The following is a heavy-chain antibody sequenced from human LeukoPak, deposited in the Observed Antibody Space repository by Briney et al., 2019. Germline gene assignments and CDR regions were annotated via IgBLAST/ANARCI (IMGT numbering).Heavy chain of an antibody. CDR2: IYYSGTT. V-gene: IGHV4-61*08. CDR1: GGSISSGGYS. Sequence: PSETLSLTCAVSGGSISSGGYSWNWLRQPPGKGLEWIGYIYYSGTTKYNPSLKSRVTMSLDTSKKQFSLRLTSVTAADTAVYYCARGFDSKSTYFDYWGQGTLVTVSS. J-gene: IGHJ4*02. CDR3: ARGFDSKSTYFDY. D-gene: IGHD5-12*01.